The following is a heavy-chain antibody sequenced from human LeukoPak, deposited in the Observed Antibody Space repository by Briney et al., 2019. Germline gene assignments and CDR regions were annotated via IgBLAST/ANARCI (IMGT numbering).Heavy chain of an antibody. CDR3: ASPPPSDIVVVPAAIGEYFQH. CDR2: IYHSGST. V-gene: IGHV4-38-2*01. D-gene: IGHD2-2*01. CDR1: GYSISSGYY. J-gene: IGHJ1*01. Sequence: SETLSLTCAVSGYSISSGYYWGWIRQPPGKGLEGIGSIYHSGSTYYNPSLKGRVTISVDTSKNQFSLKLSSVTAADTAVYYCASPPPSDIVVVPAAIGEYFQHWGQGTLVTVSS.